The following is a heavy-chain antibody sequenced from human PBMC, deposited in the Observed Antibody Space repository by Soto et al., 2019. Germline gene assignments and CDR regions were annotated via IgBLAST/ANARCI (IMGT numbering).Heavy chain of an antibody. D-gene: IGHD6-13*01. V-gene: IGHV1-2*04. J-gene: IGHJ6*02. CDR1: GYTFTGYY. CDR2: INPNSGGT. Sequence: ASVKVSGKASGYTFTGYYMHWVRQAPGQGLEWMGWINPNSGGTNYAQKFQGWVTMTRDTSISTAYMELSRLRSDDTAVYYCARDSGSRAAAGGYYGMDVWGQGTTVTVSS. CDR3: ARDSGSRAAAGGYYGMDV.